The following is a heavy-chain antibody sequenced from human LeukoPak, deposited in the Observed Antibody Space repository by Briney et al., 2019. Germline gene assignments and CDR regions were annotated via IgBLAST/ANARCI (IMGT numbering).Heavy chain of an antibody. CDR3: VRELEGGPGDY. CDR1: GFTFSSYG. CDR2: IWYDGSNK. J-gene: IGHJ4*02. Sequence: GGSLRLSCAASGFTFSSYGTYWVRQAPGKGLEWVAVIWYDGSNKYYADSVKGRFTISRDNSKNTLYLQMNSLRAEDTAVYYCVRELEGGPGDYWGQGTLVTVSS. V-gene: IGHV3-33*07. D-gene: IGHD2-15*01.